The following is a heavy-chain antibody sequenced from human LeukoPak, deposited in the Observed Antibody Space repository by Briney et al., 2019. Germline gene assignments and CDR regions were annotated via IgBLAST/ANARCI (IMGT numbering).Heavy chain of an antibody. J-gene: IGHJ4*02. CDR2: INPNSGGT. CDR3: ARVVDTATLFDY. CDR1: GYTFTGYY. D-gene: IGHD5-18*01. V-gene: IGHV1-2*02. Sequence: ASVTVSCTASGYTFTGYYMHWVRQAPGQGLEWMGWINPNSGGTNYAQKFQGRVTMTRDTSISTAYMELSRLRSDDTAVYYCARVVDTATLFDYWGQGTLVTVSS.